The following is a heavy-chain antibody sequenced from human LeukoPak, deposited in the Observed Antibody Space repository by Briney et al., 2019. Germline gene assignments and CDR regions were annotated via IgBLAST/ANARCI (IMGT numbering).Heavy chain of an antibody. J-gene: IGHJ5*02. V-gene: IGHV4-59*01. D-gene: IGHD1-26*01. CDR3: ARASRYTRWEPRVWFDP. CDR2: IYYSGST. CDR1: GGSISSYY. Sequence: SETLSLTCTVSGGSISSYYWSWIRQPPGKGLEWIGYIYYSGSTNYNPSLKSRVTISVDTSKNQFSLKLSSVTAADTAVYYCARASRYTRWEPRVWFDPWGQGTLVTVSS.